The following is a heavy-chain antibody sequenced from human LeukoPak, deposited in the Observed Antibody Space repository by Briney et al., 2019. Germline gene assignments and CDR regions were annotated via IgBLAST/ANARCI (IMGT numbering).Heavy chain of an antibody. CDR2: IYYSGST. CDR1: GDSFSHHH. Sequence: SETLSLTCTVSGDSFSHHHWSWVRQPPGKGLEWIGYIYYSGSTNYNPSLKSRVTISVDTSKNQFSLKLSSVTAADTAVYYCARHRVWFDPWGQGTLVTVSS. CDR3: ARHRVWFDP. D-gene: IGHD3-10*01. V-gene: IGHV4-59*08. J-gene: IGHJ5*02.